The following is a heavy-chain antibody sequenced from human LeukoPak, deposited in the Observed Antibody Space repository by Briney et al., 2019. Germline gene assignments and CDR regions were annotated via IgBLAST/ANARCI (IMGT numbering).Heavy chain of an antibody. CDR2: IYYSGST. V-gene: IGHV4-39*07. CDR3: ARREEDNNHHHYFGS. Sequence: SETLSLTCIVSGGSISTGSCYWDWVRQPPGKGLEWIGSIYYSGSTYYSPSLKSRVTISVDTSKNQFSLKLNSMTAADTAVYYCARREEDNNHHHYFGSWGQGTLVTVSS. D-gene: IGHD2/OR15-2a*01. CDR1: GGSISTGSCY. J-gene: IGHJ4*02.